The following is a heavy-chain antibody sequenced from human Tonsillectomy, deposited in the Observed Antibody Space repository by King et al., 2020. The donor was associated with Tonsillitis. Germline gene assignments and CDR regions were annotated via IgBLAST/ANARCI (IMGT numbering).Heavy chain of an antibody. CDR1: GFTFSSYA. CDR3: AGGTYYDFSPEDY. J-gene: IGHJ4*02. CDR2: ISDDGSNK. V-gene: IGHV3-30*01. Sequence: VQLVESGGGIVQPGRSLRLSCAASGFTFSSYAMHWVRQAPGKGLEWVAVISDDGSNKYYADSVKGRFTISRDSSKNTLYLQMDSLRAEDTAVYYCAGGTYYDFSPEDYWGQGTLVTVSS. D-gene: IGHD3-22*01.